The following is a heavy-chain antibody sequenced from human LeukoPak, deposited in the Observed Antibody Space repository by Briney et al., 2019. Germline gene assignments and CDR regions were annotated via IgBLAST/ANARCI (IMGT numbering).Heavy chain of an antibody. D-gene: IGHD2-2*02. J-gene: IGHJ4*02. CDR2: INHSVST. Sequence: SENLSLTCAVYAGSFSGYYWSWIRQPPGKRLEWIGEINHSVSTNYNPSLTSRDTTSVATSNNQFSLKLSSVTAADAAVYYCARQVTSCCTDYWGQGTLVTVSS. CDR1: AGSFSGYY. V-gene: IGHV4-34*01. CDR3: ARQVTSCCTDY.